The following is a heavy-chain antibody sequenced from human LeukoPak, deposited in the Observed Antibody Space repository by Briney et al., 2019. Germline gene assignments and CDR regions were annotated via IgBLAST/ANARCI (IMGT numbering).Heavy chain of an antibody. J-gene: IGHJ6*02. CDR3: ARAGYSSRWFPSEDYYYYGMDV. Sequence: SETLSLTCTVSGGSISSYYWSWIRQPAGKGLEWIGRIYTSGSTNYNPSLKSRVTMSVDTSKNQFSLKLSSVTAADTAVCYCARAGYSSRWFPSEDYYYYGMDVWGQGTTVTVSS. CDR2: IYTSGST. CDR1: GGSISSYY. V-gene: IGHV4-4*07. D-gene: IGHD6-13*01.